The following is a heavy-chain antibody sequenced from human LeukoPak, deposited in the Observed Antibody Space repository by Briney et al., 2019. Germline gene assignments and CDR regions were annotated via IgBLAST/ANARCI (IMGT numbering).Heavy chain of an antibody. CDR1: GFTFCDYG. V-gene: IGHV3-49*04. D-gene: IGHD5-24*01. CDR2: IRSKAYGGTT. Sequence: PGGSLRLSCTPSGFTFCDYGMTWVRQAPGKGREWLGFIRSKAYGGTTQYPASVKGRFTISRDDSKSIAYLQMNSLKTEDTAVYYCSRVADNDYFDFWGQGTLVTVSS. CDR3: SRVADNDYFDF. J-gene: IGHJ4*02.